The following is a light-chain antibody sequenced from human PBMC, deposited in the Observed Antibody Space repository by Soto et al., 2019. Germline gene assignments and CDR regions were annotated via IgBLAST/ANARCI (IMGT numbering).Light chain of an antibody. J-gene: IGKJ1*01. Sequence: DILLTQSPTTLSLSPGERATLSCRASQTIRNNFLAWYQHKPGQAPRLLIYGASTRASGIPDRFSGFGSGTDFTLTINRLEPDDFALYFCQQYGGSMETFGQGTKVEIK. CDR2: GAS. CDR3: QQYGGSMET. V-gene: IGKV3-20*01. CDR1: QTIRNNF.